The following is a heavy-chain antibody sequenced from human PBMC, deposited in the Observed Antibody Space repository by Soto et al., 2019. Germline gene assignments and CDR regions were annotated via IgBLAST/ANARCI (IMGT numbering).Heavy chain of an antibody. V-gene: IGHV4-4*02. Sequence: XEALSLTCVVSGASISSSNWWTWVRQSPGKGREWIGEAHPGGNANSNPSLGGRVTISLAKSKNTFSLKLNSVTAPATAVSYSARFTPAGCVTTMDSWGRGLLVTVSS. CDR3: ARFTPAGCVTTMDS. CDR1: GASISSSNW. J-gene: IGHJ5*01. D-gene: IGHD5-12*01. CDR2: AHPGGNA.